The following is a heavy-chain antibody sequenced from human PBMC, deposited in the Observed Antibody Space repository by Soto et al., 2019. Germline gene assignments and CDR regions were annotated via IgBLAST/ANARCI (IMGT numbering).Heavy chain of an antibody. J-gene: IGHJ4*02. V-gene: IGHV4-31*03. CDR1: GGSISSGGYY. CDR3: ARGRNEYYDSSGYYGI. CDR2: IYYSGST. Sequence: SETLSLTCTVSGGSISSGGYYWSWIRQHPGKGLEWIGYIYYSGSTYYNPSLKSRVTISVDTSKNQFSLKLSSVTAADTAVYYCARGRNEYYDSSGYYGIWGQGTLVTVSS. D-gene: IGHD3-22*01.